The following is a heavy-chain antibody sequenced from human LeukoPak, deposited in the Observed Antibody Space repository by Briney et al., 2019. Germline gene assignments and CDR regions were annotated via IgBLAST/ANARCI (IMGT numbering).Heavy chain of an antibody. Sequence: PSETLSLTCTVSGGSISSSGSYWGWIRQPPGKGLEWIGSIFHSGSTNYNPSLKSRVTISVDTSKNQFSLKLSSVTAADTAVYYCARGYSGYPYYFDYWGQGTLVTVSS. CDR1: GGSISSSGSY. CDR2: IFHSGST. CDR3: ARGYSGYPYYFDY. V-gene: IGHV4-39*07. J-gene: IGHJ4*02. D-gene: IGHD5-12*01.